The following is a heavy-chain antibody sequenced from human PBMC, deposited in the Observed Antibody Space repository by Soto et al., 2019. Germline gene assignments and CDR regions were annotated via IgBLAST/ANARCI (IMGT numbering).Heavy chain of an antibody. J-gene: IGHJ2*01. Sequence: VQLVESGGGVVQPGRSLRLSCAASGFTFNRYTMHWVRQAPGKGLEWVAVTSYDGSTKYYADSVKGRFTISRDNDKNTLFLQMNSLRAEDTAVYYCAKDGGFDYGFWYFDLWGRGTLVTVSS. CDR3: AKDGGFDYGFWYFDL. V-gene: IGHV3-30-3*01. CDR2: TSYDGSTK. D-gene: IGHD4-17*01. CDR1: GFTFNRYT.